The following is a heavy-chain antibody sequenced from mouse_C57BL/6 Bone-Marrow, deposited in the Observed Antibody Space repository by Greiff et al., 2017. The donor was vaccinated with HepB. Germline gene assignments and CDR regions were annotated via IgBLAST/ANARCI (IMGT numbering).Heavy chain of an antibody. CDR2: ISNGGGST. D-gene: IGHD1-1*01. J-gene: IGHJ1*03. CDR1: GFTFSDYY. CDR3: ARQGYYGSSSYWYFDV. V-gene: IGHV5-12*01. Sequence: EVKVVESGGGLVQPGGSLKLSCAASGFTFSDYYMYWVRQTPEKRLEWVAYISNGGGSTYYPDTVKGRFTISRDNAKNTLYLQMSRLKSEDTAMYYCARQGYYGSSSYWYFDVWGTGTTVTVSS.